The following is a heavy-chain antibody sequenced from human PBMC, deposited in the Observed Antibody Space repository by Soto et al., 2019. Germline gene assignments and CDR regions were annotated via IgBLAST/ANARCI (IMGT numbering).Heavy chain of an antibody. V-gene: IGHV3-23*01. Sequence: EVQLSESGGCLVQPGGSLRLSCGGAGFTFSGSAVSWVRQAPGRGLGWVSGISGGGSTEYADSVKGRFGISRDNSKDTVYLYMNSLRDDATAVYYCARQKGDIVARPPDHWGQGILVTVSS. CDR3: ARQKGDIVARPPDH. D-gene: IGHD5-12*01. CDR1: GFTFSGSA. CDR2: ISGGGST. J-gene: IGHJ4*02.